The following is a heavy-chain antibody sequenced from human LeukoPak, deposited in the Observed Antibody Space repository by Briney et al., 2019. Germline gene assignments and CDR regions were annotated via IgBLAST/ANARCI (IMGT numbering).Heavy chain of an antibody. J-gene: IGHJ4*02. V-gene: IGHV4-34*01. D-gene: IGHD3-10*01. CDR1: GGSFSDYY. CDR3: ARGFLAHFYGSSSH. CDR2: INHNGGI. Sequence: PSKTLSLTCAVYGGSFSDYYWAWIRQPPGKGLEWIGEINHNGGINYNPSLKSRVTLSLDTSMNHVSLRLTSVTAADTGVYYCARGFLAHFYGSSSHWGQGTLVSVSS.